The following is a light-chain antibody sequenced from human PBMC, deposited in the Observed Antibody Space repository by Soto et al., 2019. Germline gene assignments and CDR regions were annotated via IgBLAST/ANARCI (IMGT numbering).Light chain of an antibody. V-gene: IGKV1-33*01. CDR3: QQCDNLPLT. Sequence: DIQMTQSPSSLSASVGDRVTITCQASQDIRNYLNWYQQKPGKAPKLLIYDASNLETGVPSRFSGSGSGTDFTFTISRLQSEDIATYYCQQCDNLPLTFGGGTKVDIK. CDR2: DAS. CDR1: QDIRNY. J-gene: IGKJ4*01.